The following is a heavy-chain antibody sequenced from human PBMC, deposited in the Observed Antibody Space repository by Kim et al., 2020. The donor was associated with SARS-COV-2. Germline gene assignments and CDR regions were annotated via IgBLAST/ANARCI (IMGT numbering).Heavy chain of an antibody. CDR1: GYTFTSYD. J-gene: IGHJ6*02. V-gene: IGHV1-8*01. CDR3: ARGRSWVWGSFASLRMDV. D-gene: IGHD3-16*01. Sequence: ASVKVSCKASGYTFTSYDINWVRQATGQGLEWMGWMNPNSGNTGYAQKFQGRVTMTRNTSISTAYMELSSLRSEDTAVYYCARGRSWVWGSFASLRMDVWGQGTTVTVSS. CDR2: MNPNSGNT.